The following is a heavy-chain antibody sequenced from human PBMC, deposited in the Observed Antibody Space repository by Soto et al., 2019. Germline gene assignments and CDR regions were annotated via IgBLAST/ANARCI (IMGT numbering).Heavy chain of an antibody. Sequence: GSLRLSCAASGFTFSSYGMHWVRQAPGKGLEWVAVIWYDGSNKYYADSVKGRFTISRDNSKNTLYLQMNSLRAEDTAVYYCARFPGMAVAGTDYWGQGTLVTVSS. D-gene: IGHD6-19*01. CDR1: GFTFSSYG. J-gene: IGHJ4*02. CDR2: IWYDGSNK. CDR3: ARFPGMAVAGTDY. V-gene: IGHV3-33*01.